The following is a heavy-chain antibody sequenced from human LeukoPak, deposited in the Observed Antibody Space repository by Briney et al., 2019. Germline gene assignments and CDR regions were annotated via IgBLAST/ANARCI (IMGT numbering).Heavy chain of an antibody. J-gene: IGHJ5*02. Sequence: SETLSLTCTVSSGSISRSSYYWGWIRQPPGQGLEWIGSINYDGSTYYNPSLKSRVTISVDTSKTHFSLKLSSVTAADTAVYYRARQYCSSNNCYRFDPWGQGTLVTVSS. V-gene: IGHV4-39*01. CDR3: ARQYCSSNNCYRFDP. D-gene: IGHD2-2*02. CDR1: SGSISRSSYY. CDR2: INYDGST.